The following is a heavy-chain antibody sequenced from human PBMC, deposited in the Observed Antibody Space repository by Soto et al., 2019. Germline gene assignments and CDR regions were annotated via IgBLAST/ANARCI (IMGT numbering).Heavy chain of an antibody. J-gene: IGHJ6*03. D-gene: IGHD1-1*01. CDR2: ISPGGDST. CDR1: GFNFNIYA. V-gene: IGHV3-23*01. CDR3: AKALGNPYYYYDMDV. Sequence: EVQLLESGGGLVQPGGSRRLSCAASGFNFNIYAMTWVRQAPGKGLEWVSTISPGGDSTYFADSVKGRVTISRDNSKNTLSLQMNSLRAEDTATYFCAKALGNPYYYYDMDVWGTGTTVTVSS.